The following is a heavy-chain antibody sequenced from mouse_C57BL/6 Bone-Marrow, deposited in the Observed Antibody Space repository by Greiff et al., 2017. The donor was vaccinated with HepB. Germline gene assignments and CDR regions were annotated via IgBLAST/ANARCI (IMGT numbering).Heavy chain of an antibody. CDR1: GFTFNTYA. CDR2: IRSKSSNYAT. D-gene: IGHD1-1*01. J-gene: IGHJ3*01. V-gene: IGHV10-3*01. Sequence: EVQGVESGGGLVQPKGSLKLSCAASGFTFNTYAMHWVRQAPGKGLEWVARIRSKSSNYATYYADSVKDRFTISRDDSQSMLYLQMNNLKTEDTAMYYCVRGAITTVVAKGFAYWGQGTLVTVSA. CDR3: VRGAITTVVAKGFAY.